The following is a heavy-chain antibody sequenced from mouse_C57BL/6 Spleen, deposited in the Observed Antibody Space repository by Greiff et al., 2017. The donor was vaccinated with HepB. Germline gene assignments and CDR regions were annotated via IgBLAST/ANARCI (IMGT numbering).Heavy chain of an antibody. CDR1: GFTFSDYY. CDR2: INYDGSST. CDR3: ARIAYYSNYVGPYFDY. J-gene: IGHJ2*01. D-gene: IGHD2-5*01. V-gene: IGHV5-16*01. Sequence: EVQVVESEGGLVQPGSSMKLSCTASGFTFSDYYMAWVRQVPEKGLEWVANINYDGSSTYYLDSLKSRFIISRDNAKNILYLQMSSLKSEDTATYYCARIAYYSNYVGPYFDYWGQGTTLTVSS.